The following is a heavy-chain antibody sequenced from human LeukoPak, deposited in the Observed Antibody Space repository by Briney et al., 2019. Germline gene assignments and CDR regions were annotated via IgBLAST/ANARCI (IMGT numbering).Heavy chain of an antibody. D-gene: IGHD6-13*01. Sequence: SETLSLTCTVSGGSISSSSYYWGWIRQPPGKGLEWIGSIYYSGSTYYNPSLKSRVTISVDTSKNQFSLKLSSVTAADTAVYYCARLPKFVAAAGDFDYWGQGTLVTVSS. CDR2: IYYSGST. J-gene: IGHJ4*02. CDR3: ARLPKFVAAAGDFDY. CDR1: GGSISSSSYY. V-gene: IGHV4-39*01.